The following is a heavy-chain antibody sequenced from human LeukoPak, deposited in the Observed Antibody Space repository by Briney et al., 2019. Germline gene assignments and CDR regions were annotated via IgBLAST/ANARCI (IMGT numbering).Heavy chain of an antibody. CDR1: GFTFNTYA. D-gene: IGHD1-26*01. CDR2: ITGSGDDT. CDR3: AKGSGEGEFDY. V-gene: IGHV3-23*01. J-gene: IGHJ4*02. Sequence: GGSLRLSCAASGFTFNTYAMSWVRQAPGKGLEWVSAITGSGDDTYYADSVKGRFTISRDNSKNTLYLQMNSLRAEDTAVYYCAKGSGEGEFDYWGQGTLVTVSS.